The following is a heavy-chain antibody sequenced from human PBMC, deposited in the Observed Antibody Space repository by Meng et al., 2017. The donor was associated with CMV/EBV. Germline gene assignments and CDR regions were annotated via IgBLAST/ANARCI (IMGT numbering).Heavy chain of an antibody. CDR3: ARDLITLVRGAVSNAFDV. CDR2: MNPNSGNT. V-gene: IGHV1-8*03. J-gene: IGHJ3*01. D-gene: IGHD3-10*01. CDR1: GYTFTNYD. Sequence: ASVKVSCKASGYTFTNYDINWVRQATGQGLEWMGWMNPNSGNTGYAQKFQGRVTITRDTSVNTAYMELSSLSSDDTAVYYCARDLITLVRGAVSNAFDVWGQGTMVTVSS.